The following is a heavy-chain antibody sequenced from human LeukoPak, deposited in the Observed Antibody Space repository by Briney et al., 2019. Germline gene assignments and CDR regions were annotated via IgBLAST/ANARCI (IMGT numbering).Heavy chain of an antibody. CDR1: GGSFSDYY. D-gene: IGHD4-17*01. Sequence: SSETLSLTCAVDGGSFSDYYWTWIRQPPGKGREWIGEINHSGSPNNNPSLKSRVTISVDTSKNQFSLKLSSVTAADTAMYYCARKTALSGDYDWFDPWGQGTLVTVSS. CDR3: ARKTALSGDYDWFDP. J-gene: IGHJ5*02. V-gene: IGHV4-34*01. CDR2: INHSGSP.